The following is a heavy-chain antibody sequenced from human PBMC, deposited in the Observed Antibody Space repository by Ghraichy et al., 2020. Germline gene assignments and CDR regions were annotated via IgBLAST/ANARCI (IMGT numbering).Heavy chain of an antibody. Sequence: ASVKVSCKVSGYTLTELSMHWVRQAPGKGLEWMGGFDPEDGETIYAQKFQGRVTMTEDTSTDTAYMELSSLRSEDTAVYYCARYYYDSSGYVYYFDYWGQGTLVTVSS. J-gene: IGHJ4*02. CDR1: GYTLTELS. CDR3: ARYYYDSSGYVYYFDY. V-gene: IGHV1-24*01. D-gene: IGHD3-22*01. CDR2: FDPEDGET.